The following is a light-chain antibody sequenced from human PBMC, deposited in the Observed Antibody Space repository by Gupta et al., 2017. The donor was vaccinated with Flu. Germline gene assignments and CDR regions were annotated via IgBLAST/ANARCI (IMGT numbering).Light chain of an antibody. CDR3: AAWDDSLNGG. J-gene: IGLJ2*01. CDR2: SNN. Sequence: QSVLTQPPSASGTPGQRVTISCFGSSSNIGSNTVNWYQQLPGTAPKLRIYSNNQRPSGVPDRFSGSKSGNSASLAISGLQSEDEADYYCAAWDDSLNGGFGGGTKLTVL. V-gene: IGLV1-44*01. CDR1: SSNIGSNT.